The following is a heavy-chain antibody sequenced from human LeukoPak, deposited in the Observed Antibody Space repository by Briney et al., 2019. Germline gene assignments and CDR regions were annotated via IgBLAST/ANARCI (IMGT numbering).Heavy chain of an antibody. V-gene: IGHV1-69*04. CDR3: ATRYCSGGSCYSGVDY. D-gene: IGHD2-15*01. CDR1: GGTFSSYA. J-gene: IGHJ4*02. CDR2: IIPILGIA. Sequence: SVKVSCKASGGTFSSYAISWVRQAPGQGFEWMGRIIPILGIANYAQKFQGRVTITADKSTSTAYIELSSLRSEDTAVYYCATRYCSGGSCYSGVDYWGQGTLVTVSS.